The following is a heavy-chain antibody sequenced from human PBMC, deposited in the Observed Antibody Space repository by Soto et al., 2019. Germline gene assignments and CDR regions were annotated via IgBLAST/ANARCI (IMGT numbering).Heavy chain of an antibody. CDR3: ARTTEAIVVVPAANYNWFDP. CDR2: ISSSSSTI. CDR1: GFTFSSYS. Sequence: EVQLVESGGGLVQPGGSLRLSCAASGFTFSSYSMNWVRQAPGKGLEWVSYISSSSSTIYYADSVKGRFTISRDNAKNSLYLQMNRLRAEDTAVYYCARTTEAIVVVPAANYNWFDPWGQGTLVTVSS. V-gene: IGHV3-48*04. D-gene: IGHD2-2*01. J-gene: IGHJ5*02.